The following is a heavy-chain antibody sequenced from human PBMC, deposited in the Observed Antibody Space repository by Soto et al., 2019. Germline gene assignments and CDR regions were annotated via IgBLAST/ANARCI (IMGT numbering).Heavy chain of an antibody. V-gene: IGHV3-53*01. CDR3: ARNYYDSGGGFDF. CDR1: GFTVSSNY. J-gene: IGHJ4*02. CDR2: ISSGGST. D-gene: IGHD3-22*01. Sequence: EVQLVESGGGLIQPGGSLRLSCAASGFTVSSNYMSWVRQAPGKGLEWVSVISSGGSTYYADSVKGRFTISRDNSKNTLYLQMNSLRAEDTAVYYCARNYYDSGGGFDFWGQGTLVTVSS.